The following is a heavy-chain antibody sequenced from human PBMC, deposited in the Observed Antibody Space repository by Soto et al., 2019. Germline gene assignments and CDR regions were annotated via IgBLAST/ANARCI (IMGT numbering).Heavy chain of an antibody. Sequence: SDTPLATSTVSVDAIASYSWTSIRQPAGNGLEWIGRIYSSGSTKYNPSLQSRISMSLDTSKNQFSLTLASVTSADTPVYYRARGQRFSDSFDPWGPGILLTDSS. CDR3: ARGQRFSDSFDP. CDR1: VDAIASYS. CDR2: IYSSGST. J-gene: IGHJ5*02. V-gene: IGHV4-4*07. D-gene: IGHD3-3*01.